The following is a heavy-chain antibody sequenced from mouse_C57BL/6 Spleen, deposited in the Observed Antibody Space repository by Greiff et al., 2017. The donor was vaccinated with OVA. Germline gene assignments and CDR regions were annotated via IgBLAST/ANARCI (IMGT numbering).Heavy chain of an antibody. CDR1: GFNIKDDY. CDR2: IDPENGDT. Sequence: EVQLQQSGAELVRPGASVKLSCTASGFNIKDDYMHWVKQRPEQGLEWIGWIDPENGDTEYASKFQGKATITADTSSNTAYLQLSRLTSEDTAVYYCTTTTVVGWYFDVWGTGTTGTVSS. J-gene: IGHJ1*03. D-gene: IGHD1-1*01. V-gene: IGHV14-4*01. CDR3: TTTTVVGWYFDV.